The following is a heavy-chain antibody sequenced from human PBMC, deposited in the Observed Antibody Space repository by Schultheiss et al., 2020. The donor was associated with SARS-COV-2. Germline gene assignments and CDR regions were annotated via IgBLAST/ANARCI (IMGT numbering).Heavy chain of an antibody. Sequence: GGSLRLSCAASGFTFSSYAMHWVRQAPGKGLEWVSSISSSSSYIYYADSVKGRFTISRDNAKNSVYLQMNSLRVEDTAVYYCARTYYYDSSGYYGGQVVITAVAFDIWGQGTMVTVSS. J-gene: IGHJ3*02. D-gene: IGHD3-22*01. V-gene: IGHV3-21*01. CDR2: ISSSSSYI. CDR1: GFTFSSYA. CDR3: ARTYYYDSSGYYGGQVVITAVAFDI.